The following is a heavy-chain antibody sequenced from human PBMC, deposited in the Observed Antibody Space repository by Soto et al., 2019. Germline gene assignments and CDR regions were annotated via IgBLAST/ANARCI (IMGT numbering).Heavy chain of an antibody. V-gene: IGHV1-69*05. CDR2: IIPMFGTA. D-gene: IGHD5-18*01. CDR1: GGTFSTYA. CDR3: ASGIQLWLRRINNGYSG. J-gene: IGHJ4*02. Sequence: QVQLVQSGAEVKKPESSVKVSCKAPGGTFSTYAISWVRQAPGQGLEWMGGIIPMFGTANYAQRFRDRVTXTXXESTNTVYMELSSLRSEATAVYFCASGIQLWLRRINNGYSGWGQGTLVTVSS.